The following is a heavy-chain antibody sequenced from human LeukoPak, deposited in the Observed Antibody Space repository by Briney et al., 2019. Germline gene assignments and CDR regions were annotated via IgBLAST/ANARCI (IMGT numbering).Heavy chain of an antibody. J-gene: IGHJ3*02. CDR2: IYYSGST. V-gene: IGHV4-31*03. CDR1: GGSISSGGYY. CDR3: ARISGDLDDAFDI. D-gene: IGHD1-26*01. Sequence: SETLSLTCTVSGGSISSGGYYWSWIRQHPGKGLEWIGYIYYSGSTYYNPSLKSRVTISVDTSKNQFSLKLSSVTAADTAVYYYARISGDLDDAFDIWGQGTMVTVSS.